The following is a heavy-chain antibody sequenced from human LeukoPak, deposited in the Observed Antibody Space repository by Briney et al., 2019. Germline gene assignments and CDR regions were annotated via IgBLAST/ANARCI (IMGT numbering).Heavy chain of an antibody. CDR3: ARHHKAGVLRYFDWLPNWFDP. J-gene: IGHJ5*02. D-gene: IGHD3-9*01. CDR2: IYPGDSDT. CDR1: GHRFTNHW. V-gene: IGHV5-51*01. Sequence: GESLKISCEVSGHRFTNHWIGWVRQMPGKGLEWMGIIYPGDSDTRYSPSFQGQVTISADKSISTAYLQWSSLKASDTAMYYCARHHKAGVLRYFDWLPNWFDPWGQGTLVTVSS.